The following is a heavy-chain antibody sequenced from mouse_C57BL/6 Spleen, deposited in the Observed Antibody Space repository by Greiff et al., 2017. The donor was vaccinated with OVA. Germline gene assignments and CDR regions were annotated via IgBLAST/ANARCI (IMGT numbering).Heavy chain of an antibody. Sequence: VVKPGASVKISCKASGYSFTDYNMNWVKQSNGKSLEWIGVINPNYGTTSYNQKFKGKATLTVDQSSSTAYMQLNSLTSEDSAVYYCAREGVLLYERYFDVWGTGTTVTVSS. CDR2: INPNYGTT. CDR1: GYSFTDYN. CDR3: AREGVLLYERYFDV. D-gene: IGHD2-12*01. V-gene: IGHV1-39*01. J-gene: IGHJ1*03.